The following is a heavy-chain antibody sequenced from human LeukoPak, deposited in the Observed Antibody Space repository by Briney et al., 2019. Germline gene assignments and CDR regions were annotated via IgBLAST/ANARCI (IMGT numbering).Heavy chain of an antibody. Sequence: GGSLRLSCTTSGFTFSAHGMHWVRQAPGKGLDWVAVVWSDGINKFYADSVKGRFTISRDNSKNTLYLEVNSLRAEDTAVYYCARGPRGSTWAVFDYWGQGTLVTVSS. J-gene: IGHJ4*02. D-gene: IGHD7-27*01. CDR1: GFTFSAHG. CDR3: ARGPRGSTWAVFDY. V-gene: IGHV3-33*01. CDR2: VWSDGINK.